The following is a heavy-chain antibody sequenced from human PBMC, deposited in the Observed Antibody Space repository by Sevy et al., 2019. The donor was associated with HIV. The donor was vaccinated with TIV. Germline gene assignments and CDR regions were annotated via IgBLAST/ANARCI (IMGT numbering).Heavy chain of an antibody. CDR3: ASDRVHDWGEGWFDP. D-gene: IGHD2-21*01. J-gene: IGHJ5*02. V-gene: IGHV1-18*01. CDR2: ISPFNNKT. Sequence: ASVKVSCKASGYTFSNYGISWVRQAPGQGLEWMGWISPFNNKTNYAQKFQGRVSLTSDTSATTAYMVVTSLRSDDTAVYYCASDRVHDWGEGWFDPWGQGTLVTVSS. CDR1: GYTFSNYG.